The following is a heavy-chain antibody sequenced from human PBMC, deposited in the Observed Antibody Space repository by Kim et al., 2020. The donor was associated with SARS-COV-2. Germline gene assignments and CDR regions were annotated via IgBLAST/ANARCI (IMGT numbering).Heavy chain of an antibody. CDR2: IDSAGYT. CDR1: GFTFSNYD. V-gene: IGHV3-13*04. J-gene: IGHJ4*02. Sequence: GGSLRLSCAASGFTFSNYDMPWVRQTTRKGLEWVSTIDSAGYTFYPDSVKGRFTVSRENAKNSLFLQMNSLTAGDTAMYYCARGGIAAAGTYYFDSWGQGALVTVSS. CDR3: ARGGIAAAGTYYFDS. D-gene: IGHD6-13*01.